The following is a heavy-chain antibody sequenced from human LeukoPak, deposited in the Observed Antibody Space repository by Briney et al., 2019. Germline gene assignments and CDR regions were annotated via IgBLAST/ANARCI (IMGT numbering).Heavy chain of an antibody. Sequence: GESLKISCKGSGYSFPMYWIAWVRQMPGKGLEWMGSIYPGESETRYIPSFQGQVTISVDTSITHAYLQWSSLTAADTAIYYCARDASYIDYWGQGTLVTVSS. CDR2: IYPGESET. V-gene: IGHV5-51*01. CDR1: GYSFPMYW. CDR3: ARDASYIDY. J-gene: IGHJ4*02.